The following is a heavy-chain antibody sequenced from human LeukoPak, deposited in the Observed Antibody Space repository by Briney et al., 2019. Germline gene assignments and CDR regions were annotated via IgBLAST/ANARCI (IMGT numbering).Heavy chain of an antibody. Sequence: GGSLRLSCAASGFTFSSYGMHWVRQAPGKGLEWVAVIWYDGSNKYYADSVKGRFTISRDNSKNTLYLQMNSLRAEDTAVYYCARLYCSGGSCYSGYYYYMDVWGKGTTVTVSS. D-gene: IGHD2-15*01. CDR2: IWYDGSNK. V-gene: IGHV3-33*01. CDR1: GFTFSSYG. J-gene: IGHJ6*03. CDR3: ARLYCSGGSCYSGYYYYMDV.